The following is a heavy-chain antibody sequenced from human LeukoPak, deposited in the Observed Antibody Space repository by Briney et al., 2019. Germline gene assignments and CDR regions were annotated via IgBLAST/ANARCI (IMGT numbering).Heavy chain of an antibody. D-gene: IGHD3-3*01. CDR3: ARDYDFWSGQSEKYGMDV. CDR1: GYTFTSYY. Sequence: SVKVSCKASGYTFTSYYMHWVRQAPGQGLEWMGGIIPIFGTANYAQKFQGRVTITADESTSTAYMELSSLRSEDTAVYYCARDYDFWSGQSEKYGMDVWGQGTTVTVSS. J-gene: IGHJ6*02. CDR2: IIPIFGTA. V-gene: IGHV1-69*13.